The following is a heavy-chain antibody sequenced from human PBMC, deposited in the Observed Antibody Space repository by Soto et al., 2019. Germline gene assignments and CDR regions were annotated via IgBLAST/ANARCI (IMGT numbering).Heavy chain of an antibody. J-gene: IGHJ6*02. CDR3: ARGGYYDNTWGKLSHYGLDV. Sequence: ASVKVSCKASGYSFTRYYINWVRQAPGQGLEWMGWISPYNDYTIYAQKLQGRVTMTTDTSTRTVYLDLRSLKSDDTAVYYCARGGYYDNTWGKLSHYGLDVWGQGTSVTVSS. V-gene: IGHV1-18*01. CDR2: ISPYNDYT. CDR1: GYSFTRYY. D-gene: IGHD3-16*01.